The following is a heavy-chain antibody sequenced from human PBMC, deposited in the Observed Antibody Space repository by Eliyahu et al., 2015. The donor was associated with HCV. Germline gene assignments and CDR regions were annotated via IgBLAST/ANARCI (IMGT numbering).Heavy chain of an antibody. Sequence: EVQLVESGGGLVKPGGSLRLSCAASGFTFSSYSMSWVRQAPGKGLGVGSYISSSSSHIFYADSVKGRLTISRDNAKDSLYLQMSSLRGEDTALYYCARDYGEGCFDHWGQGTLVTVSS. J-gene: IGHJ4*02. D-gene: IGHD4-17*01. V-gene: IGHV3-21*05. CDR2: ISSSSSHI. CDR3: ARDYGEGCFDH. CDR1: GFTFSSYS.